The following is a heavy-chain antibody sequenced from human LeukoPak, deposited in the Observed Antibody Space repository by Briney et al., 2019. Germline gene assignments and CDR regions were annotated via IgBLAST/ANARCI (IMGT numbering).Heavy chain of an antibody. J-gene: IGHJ4*02. CDR2: INPNSGGT. CDR1: GYVFTGYY. CDR3: ARVSGWYLSDY. V-gene: IGHV1-2*06. Sequence: ASVKVSCKACGYVFTGYYLHWVRQAPGQGLEWMGRINPNSGGTKYAQKFQDRVTMTRDTSINTAYMEVDSLRSGDTAVYYCARVSGWYLSDYWGQGTLVTVSS. D-gene: IGHD6-19*01.